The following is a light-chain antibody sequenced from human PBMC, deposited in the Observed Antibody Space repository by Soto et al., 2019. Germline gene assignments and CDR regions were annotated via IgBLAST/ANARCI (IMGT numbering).Light chain of an antibody. J-gene: IGLJ1*01. CDR3: SSYAGSNNYV. Sequence: QSALTQPPSASGSPGQSVTISFTGTSSDVGGYHYVSWYQQHPGKAPKLMIYEVSKRPSGVPDRFSGSKSGNTASLTVSGIQAEDEADYYCSSYAGSNNYVFGTGTKLTVL. CDR2: EVS. CDR1: SSDVGGYHY. V-gene: IGLV2-8*01.